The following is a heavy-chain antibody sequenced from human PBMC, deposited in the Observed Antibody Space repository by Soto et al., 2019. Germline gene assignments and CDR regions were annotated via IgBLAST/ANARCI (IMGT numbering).Heavy chain of an antibody. Sequence: PGGSLRLSCAASGFTFSTYAMSWVRQAPGKGLEWVSAITGSGGSTYYADSVKGRFTISRDNSKNTLSLQMNSLRAEDTAVYYCVKLAMDIVIVPAAFPDHWGQGTLVTVSS. D-gene: IGHD2-2*03. V-gene: IGHV3-23*01. CDR2: ITGSGGST. J-gene: IGHJ4*02. CDR3: VKLAMDIVIVPAAFPDH. CDR1: GFTFSTYA.